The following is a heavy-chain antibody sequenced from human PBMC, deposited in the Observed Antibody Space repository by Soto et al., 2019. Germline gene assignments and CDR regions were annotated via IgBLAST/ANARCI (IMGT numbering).Heavy chain of an antibody. CDR2: IYYSGST. D-gene: IGHD3-3*01. V-gene: IGHV4-30-4*01. J-gene: IGHJ4*02. CDR1: GGSISSGDYY. Sequence: QVQLQESGPGLVKPSQTLSLTCTVSGGSISSGDYYWSWIRQPPGKGLEWIGYIYYSGSTYYNPSLKRRVTISVDTSKNQFSLKLSSVTAADTAVYYCARGYYDFWSGYSQSYYFDYWGQGTLVTVSS. CDR3: ARGYYDFWSGYSQSYYFDY.